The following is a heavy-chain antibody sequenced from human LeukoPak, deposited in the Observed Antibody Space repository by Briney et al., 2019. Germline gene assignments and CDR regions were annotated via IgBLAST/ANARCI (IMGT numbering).Heavy chain of an antibody. CDR2: ISGSGTST. Sequence: PGGSLRLACAASGLTFNNFAFFWVRQAPGKGLEWVSDISGSGTSTYYADSVKGRFTISRDNSKNSLFLEMNSLRVEDTATYYCAKNLFKDFEGSAFFGIMDVWGKGTTVTVSS. CDR1: GLTFNNFA. CDR3: AKNLFKDFEGSAFFGIMDV. J-gene: IGHJ6*03. D-gene: IGHD6-19*01. V-gene: IGHV3-23*01.